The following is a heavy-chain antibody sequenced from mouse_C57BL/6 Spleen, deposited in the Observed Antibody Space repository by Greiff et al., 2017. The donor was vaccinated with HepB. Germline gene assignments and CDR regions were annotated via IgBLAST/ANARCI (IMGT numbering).Heavy chain of an antibody. V-gene: IGHV1-26*01. CDR2: INPNNGGT. J-gene: IGHJ3*01. Sequence: VQLQQSGPELVKPGASVKISCKASGYTFTDYYMNWVKQSHGKSLEWIGDINPNNGGTSYNQKFKGKATLTVDKSSSTAYMELRSLTSEDSAVYYCASFYYDYPGFAYWGQGTLVTVSA. CDR1: GYTFTDYY. CDR3: ASFYYDYPGFAY. D-gene: IGHD2-4*01.